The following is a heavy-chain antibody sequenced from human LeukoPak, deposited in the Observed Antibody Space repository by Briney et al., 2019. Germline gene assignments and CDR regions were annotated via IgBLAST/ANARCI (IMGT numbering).Heavy chain of an antibody. D-gene: IGHD5-18*01. CDR3: ARVVWGSWYSYGLFAFDI. CDR1: GYTFTGYY. CDR2: INPNSGGT. V-gene: IGHV1-2*02. J-gene: IGHJ3*02. Sequence: GASVKVSCKASGYTFTGYYMHWVRQAPGQGLEWMGWINPNSGGTNYAQKFQGRVTMTRDTSISTAYMELSRLRSDDTAVYYCARVVWGSWYSYGLFAFDIWGQGTMVTVSS.